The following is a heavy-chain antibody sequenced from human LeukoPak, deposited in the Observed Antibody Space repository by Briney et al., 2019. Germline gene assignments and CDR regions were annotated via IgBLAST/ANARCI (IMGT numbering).Heavy chain of an antibody. V-gene: IGHV3-64D*09. CDR1: GFTFSTSA. CDR2: ITYNGGST. Sequence: GGSLRLSCSASGFTFSTSAMHWVRQAPGNGLEYVSFITYNGGSTYNADSVKGRFTISRDNSRNTLYLQMSSLRAEDTAVYHCVKDGGMATIFDFWGQGTLVTVSS. D-gene: IGHD5-24*01. J-gene: IGHJ4*02. CDR3: VKDGGMATIFDF.